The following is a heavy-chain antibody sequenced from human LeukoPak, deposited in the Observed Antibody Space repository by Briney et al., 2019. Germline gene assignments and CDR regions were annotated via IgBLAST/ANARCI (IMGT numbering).Heavy chain of an antibody. CDR2: VYYSGST. CDR3: ARSRCSSISCYSYGMDV. V-gene: IGHV4-59*01. CDR1: GGSISSYY. Sequence: SETLSLTCTVSGGSISSYYWSWIRQPPGKGLEWIGYVYYSGSTNYNPSLKSRVTISVDTSKNQFSLKLSSVTAADTAVYYCARSRCSSISCYSYGMDVWGQGTTVTVSS. J-gene: IGHJ6*02. D-gene: IGHD2-2*01.